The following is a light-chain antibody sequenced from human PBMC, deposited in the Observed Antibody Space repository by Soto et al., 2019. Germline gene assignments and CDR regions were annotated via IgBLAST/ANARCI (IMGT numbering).Light chain of an antibody. CDR1: SSDVGGYNY. V-gene: IGLV2-14*01. CDR2: EVS. CDR3: SSYTTTNTYV. J-gene: IGLJ1*01. Sequence: QSALTQPASVSGSPGQSITISCTGTSSDVGGYNYVSWYQQHPGKAPKLMIYEVSNRPSGVSNRFSGSKSGNRASLTISGLQAEDEADYYCSSYTTTNTYVFGTGTKLTVL.